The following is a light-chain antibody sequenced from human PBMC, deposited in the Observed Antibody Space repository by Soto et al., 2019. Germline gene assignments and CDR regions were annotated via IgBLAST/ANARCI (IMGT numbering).Light chain of an antibody. CDR2: GNS. Sequence: QSVLTQPPSVSGAPGQRVTISCTGSSSNIGAGYDVHWYQQLPGTAPKLLIYGNSNRPSGVPDRFSGSKSGTSASLAITGLRAEDEADYYCQSYDSSLGVVFGGGTKVTVL. V-gene: IGLV1-40*01. CDR1: SSNIGAGYD. CDR3: QSYDSSLGVV. J-gene: IGLJ2*01.